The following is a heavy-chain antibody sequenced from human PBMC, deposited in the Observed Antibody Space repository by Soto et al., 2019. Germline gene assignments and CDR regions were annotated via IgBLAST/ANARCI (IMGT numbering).Heavy chain of an antibody. V-gene: IGHV1-2*04. Sequence: ASVKVSCKASGYTFTGYYMHWVRQAPGQGLEWMGWINPNSGGTNYAQKFQGWVTMTMDTSISTAYMELSRLRSDDTAVYYCARELTRTTVTVWFDPWGQGTLVTVSS. J-gene: IGHJ5*02. D-gene: IGHD4-4*01. CDR3: ARELTRTTVTVWFDP. CDR2: INPNSGGT. CDR1: GYTFTGYY.